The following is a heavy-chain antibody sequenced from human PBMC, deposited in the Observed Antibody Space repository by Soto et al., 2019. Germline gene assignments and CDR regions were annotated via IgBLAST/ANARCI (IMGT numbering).Heavy chain of an antibody. CDR1: GDSLSRGGYY. CDR2: IYFSGSA. V-gene: IGHV4-31*03. Sequence: QVQLQESGPGLVKPSQTLSLTCTVSGDSLSRGGYYWSWIRQHPGKGLEWIGYIYFSGSAYYNPTLKSRVTMSIDTSKNQFSLRLPSVTAAATALYYCAKSAVRGIKHSWGQGTLAIVSS. J-gene: IGHJ4*02. CDR3: AKSAVRGIKHS. D-gene: IGHD3-10*01.